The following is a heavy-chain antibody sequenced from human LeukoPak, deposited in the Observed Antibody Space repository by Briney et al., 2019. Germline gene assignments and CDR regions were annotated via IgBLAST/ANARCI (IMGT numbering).Heavy chain of an antibody. J-gene: IGHJ4*02. CDR1: GYTFTCYY. CDR3: ARVHYYDNSGYYYDFDY. Sequence: ASVKVTCKASGYTFTCYYMHWVRHAPGQGLEWMGWINPNSGGTNYAQKFQGRVTMTRDTSISTAYMELSRLRSDDTAVYYCARVHYYDNSGYYYDFDYWGQGTLVTVSS. D-gene: IGHD3-22*01. CDR2: INPNSGGT. V-gene: IGHV1-2*02.